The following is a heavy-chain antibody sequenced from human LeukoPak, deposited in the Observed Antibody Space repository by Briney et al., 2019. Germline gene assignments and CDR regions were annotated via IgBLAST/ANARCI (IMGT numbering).Heavy chain of an antibody. CDR2: IKQDGSEK. J-gene: IGHJ4*02. CDR1: GFTFSSYW. D-gene: IGHD3-10*01. Sequence: GGSLRLSCAASGFTFSSYWMSWVRQAPGKGLEWVANIKQDGSEKYYVDSVKGRFTISRDNAKNSLYLQMNSLRAEDTAVYYCARDQDYGSGSYLYWGQGTLVTVSS. CDR3: ARDQDYGSGSYLY. V-gene: IGHV3-7*01.